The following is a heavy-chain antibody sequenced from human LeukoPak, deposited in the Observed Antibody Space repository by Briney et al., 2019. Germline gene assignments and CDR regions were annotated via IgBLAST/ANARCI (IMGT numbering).Heavy chain of an antibody. D-gene: IGHD6-13*01. CDR2: INPNSGGT. CDR1: GFTFSGYY. CDR3: ARSIAAAGTEDNWFDP. J-gene: IGHJ5*02. V-gene: IGHV1-2*02. Sequence: ASVKVSCKASGFTFSGYYMHWVRQAPGQGFEWMGWINPNSGGTNYAQKFQGRVTMTRDTSISTAYMELSRLRSDDTAVYYCARSIAAAGTEDNWFDPWGQGTLVTVSS.